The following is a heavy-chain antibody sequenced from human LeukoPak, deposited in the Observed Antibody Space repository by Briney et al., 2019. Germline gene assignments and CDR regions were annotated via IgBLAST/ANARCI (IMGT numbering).Heavy chain of an antibody. D-gene: IGHD2-2*01. V-gene: IGHV1-46*01. CDR1: GYTFTSYY. CDR3: AREGRGGYCSSTSCDNWFDP. J-gene: IGHJ5*02. Sequence: ASVKVSCKASGYTFTSYYMRWVRQAPGQGLEWMGIINPSGGSTSYAQKFQGRVTMTRDTSTSTVYMELSSLRSEDTAVYYCAREGRGGYCSSTSCDNWFDPWGQGTLVTVSS. CDR2: INPSGGST.